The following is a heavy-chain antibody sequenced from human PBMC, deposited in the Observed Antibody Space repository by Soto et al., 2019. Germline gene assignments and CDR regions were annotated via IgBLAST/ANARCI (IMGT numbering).Heavy chain of an antibody. CDR2: IYYSGST. V-gene: IGHV4-39*01. D-gene: IGHD2-15*01. J-gene: IGHJ4*02. CDR1: GGSISSSSYY. CDR3: ASHWVVVVAAYLDY. Sequence: QLQLQESGPGLVKPSETLSLTCTVSGGSISSSSYYWGWIRQPPGKGLGWIGSIYYSGSTYYNPSLKSRVTISVDTSKNQFSLKLSSVTAADTAVYYCASHWVVVVAAYLDYWGQGTLVTVSS.